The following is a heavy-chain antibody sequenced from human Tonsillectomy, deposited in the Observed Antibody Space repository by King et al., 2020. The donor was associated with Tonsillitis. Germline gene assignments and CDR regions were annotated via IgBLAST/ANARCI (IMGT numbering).Heavy chain of an antibody. CDR2: ISGDGGKT. J-gene: IGHJ6*03. CDR3: VKDVQFGQTGYYYMDV. CDR1: GFTFDDYA. V-gene: IGHV3-43*02. Sequence: VQLVESGGGVVQPGGSLRLSCATSGFTFDDYAMHWVRQAPGKGLEWVSLISGDGGKTFYTDSVKGRFTISRDNSKNSLYLQMNSLRTEDTALYYCVKDVQFGQTGYYYMDVWGKGTTVTVSS. D-gene: IGHD3-10*01.